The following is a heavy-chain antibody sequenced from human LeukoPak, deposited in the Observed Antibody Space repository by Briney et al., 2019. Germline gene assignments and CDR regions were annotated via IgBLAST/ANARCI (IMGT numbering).Heavy chain of an antibody. Sequence: SQTLSLTCAISGDGVPSNSAAWNWIRQSPARGLEWLGRTYYRSKWYYDYAVSVKSRITINPDTAKNQFSLQLNSVTPEDTAVYYYARMTTVVTRAYDYWGQGTLVTVSS. J-gene: IGHJ4*02. CDR3: ARMTTVVTRAYDY. V-gene: IGHV6-1*01. CDR1: GDGVPSNSAA. CDR2: TYYRSKWYY. D-gene: IGHD4-23*01.